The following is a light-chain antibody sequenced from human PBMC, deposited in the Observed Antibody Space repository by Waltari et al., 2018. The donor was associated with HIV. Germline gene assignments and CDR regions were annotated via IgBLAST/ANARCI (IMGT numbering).Light chain of an antibody. CDR2: AAS. Sequence: DIQMTQSPSSLSASIGDRVTITCRASHGVSKYLAWYQQKPGKPPKLLIYAASTLQSGVPSRFSGSGSGTDFTLSISSLQPEDVATYYCQKYNSVPLTFGGGTKVEI. V-gene: IGKV1-27*01. CDR1: HGVSKY. J-gene: IGKJ4*01. CDR3: QKYNSVPLT.